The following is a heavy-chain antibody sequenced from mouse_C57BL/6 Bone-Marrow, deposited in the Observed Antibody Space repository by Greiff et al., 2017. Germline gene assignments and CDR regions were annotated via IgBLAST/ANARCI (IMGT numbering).Heavy chain of an antibody. CDR3: ARLPYYYGSTYFDY. CDR1: GYTFTSYG. J-gene: IGHJ2*01. Sequence: QVHVKQSGAELARPGASVKLSCKASGYTFTSYGISWVKQRTGQGLEWIGEIYPRSGTTYYNEKFKGKATLTADKSSSTAYMELRSLTSEDSAVYFCARLPYYYGSTYFDYWGQGTTLTVSS. V-gene: IGHV1-81*01. CDR2: IYPRSGTT. D-gene: IGHD1-1*01.